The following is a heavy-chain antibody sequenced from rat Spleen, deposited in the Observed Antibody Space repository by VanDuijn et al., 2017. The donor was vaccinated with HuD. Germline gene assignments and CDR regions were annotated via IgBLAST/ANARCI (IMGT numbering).Heavy chain of an antibody. Sequence: EVQLQESGPGLVKPSQSLSLTCSVTGYSITSSYRWNWIRKFPGNKLEWMGYINSAGTTNYNPSLKSRISITRDISKNQFFLQVNSVTTEDTATYYCASLYSSYSLYYFDYWGQGVMVTVSS. D-gene: IGHD1-2*01. V-gene: IGHV3-3*01. CDR2: INSAGTT. J-gene: IGHJ2*01. CDR1: GYSITSSYR. CDR3: ASLYSSYSLYYFDY.